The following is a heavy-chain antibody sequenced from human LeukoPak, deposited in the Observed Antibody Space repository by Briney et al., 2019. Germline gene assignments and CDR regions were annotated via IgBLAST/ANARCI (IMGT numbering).Heavy chain of an antibody. J-gene: IGHJ4*02. D-gene: IGHD1-1*01. CDR1: GGTFSSYA. V-gene: IGHV1-69*13. Sequence: SVKVSSKASGGTFSSYAISWVRQAPGQGLEWMGGIIPIFGTANYAQKFQGRVTITADESTSTAYMELSSLRSEDTAVYYCARGDWNAREYYFDYWGQGTLVTVSS. CDR3: ARGDWNAREYYFDY. CDR2: IIPIFGTA.